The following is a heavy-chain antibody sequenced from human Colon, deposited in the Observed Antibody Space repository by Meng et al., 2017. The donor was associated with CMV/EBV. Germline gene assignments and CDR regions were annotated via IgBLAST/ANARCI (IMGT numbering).Heavy chain of an antibody. Sequence: HVQWVQCGAEVKKTGASVKVSCKASGYTFSDYHIHWVRQPPGQGLEWMGWINSNSGATDYAQKFQGRLTMTRDTSITTVYMELSSLRSDDTAVYYCARDPSGSRVPFDYWGQGSLVTVSS. CDR3: ARDPSGSRVPFDY. D-gene: IGHD1-26*01. CDR2: INSNSGAT. V-gene: IGHV1-2*02. CDR1: GYTFSDYH. J-gene: IGHJ4*02.